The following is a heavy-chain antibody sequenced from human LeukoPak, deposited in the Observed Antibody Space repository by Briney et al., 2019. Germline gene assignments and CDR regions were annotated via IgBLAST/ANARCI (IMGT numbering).Heavy chain of an antibody. J-gene: IGHJ3*02. D-gene: IGHD7-27*01. CDR2: IIPILGIA. CDR1: GGTFSSYA. V-gene: IGHV1-69*04. Sequence: SVKVSCKASGGTFSSYAISWVRQAPGQGLEWMGRIIPILGIANYAQKFQGRVTITADKSTSTAYMELSSLRSEDTAVYYCAKPSYWGHDAFDIWGQGTMVTVSS. CDR3: AKPSYWGHDAFDI.